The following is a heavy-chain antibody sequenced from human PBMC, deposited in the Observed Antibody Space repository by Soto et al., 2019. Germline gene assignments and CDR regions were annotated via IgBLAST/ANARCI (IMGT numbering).Heavy chain of an antibody. V-gene: IGHV1-46*01. D-gene: IGHD6-13*01. J-gene: IGHJ5*02. CDR1: GYTFTSYY. CDR2: INPSGGST. CDR3: ARDPHLYSSSWYYPGPNTSVWFDP. Sequence: GDSVKVSFKSSGYTFTSYYVHWVRQAPGQGLEWIGIINPSGGSTSYSQKFQGRVTMTRDTSTSTVYMELSSLRSEDTAVYYCARDPHLYSSSWYYPGPNTSVWFDPWGQGTLVTVSS.